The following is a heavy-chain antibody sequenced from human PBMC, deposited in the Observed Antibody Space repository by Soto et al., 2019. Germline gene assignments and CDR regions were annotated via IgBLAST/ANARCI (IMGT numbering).Heavy chain of an antibody. CDR2: IIPIFGTA. J-gene: IGHJ4*02. Sequence: QVQLVQSGAEVKKPGSSVKVSCKASGGTFSSYAISWVRQAPGQGLEWMGGIIPIFGTANYAQKFQGRVTITADESTSNAYMELSSLRSEDTAVYYCARGYYYDSSGYYYGEFDYWGQGTLVTVSS. D-gene: IGHD3-22*01. V-gene: IGHV1-69*01. CDR1: GGTFSSYA. CDR3: ARGYYYDSSGYYYGEFDY.